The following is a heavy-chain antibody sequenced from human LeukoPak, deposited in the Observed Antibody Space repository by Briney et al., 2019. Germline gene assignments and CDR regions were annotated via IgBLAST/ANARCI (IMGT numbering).Heavy chain of an antibody. Sequence: ESGPTLVKPTQTLTLTCTFSGFSLTTNGVGVGWIRQPPGKALEWLVFIYWDDDKRYSPSLKNRLTVTKDTSKSQVVLTMTNMDPVDTATYYCARGIGGPFDYWGQGTLVTVSS. J-gene: IGHJ4*02. CDR2: IYWDDDK. CDR3: ARGIGGPFDY. D-gene: IGHD3-16*01. V-gene: IGHV2-5*02. CDR1: GFSLTTNGVG.